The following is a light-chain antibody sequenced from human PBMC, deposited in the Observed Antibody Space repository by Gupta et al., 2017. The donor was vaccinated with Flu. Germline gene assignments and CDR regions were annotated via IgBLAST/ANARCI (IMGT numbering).Light chain of an antibody. Sequence: EIVLTQSPGTLSLSPGERATLSCRASQSVSSSYVAWYQHKPGQAPRLLIYGASSRATGIPDRFSGSGSGTDFTLTISRLEPEDFAVYYCQQYGSSLYTFGQGTKLEIK. CDR3: QQYGSSLYT. J-gene: IGKJ2*01. V-gene: IGKV3-20*01. CDR1: QSVSSSY. CDR2: GAS.